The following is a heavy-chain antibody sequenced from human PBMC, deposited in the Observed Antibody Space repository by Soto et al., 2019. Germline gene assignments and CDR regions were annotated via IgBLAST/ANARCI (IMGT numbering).Heavy chain of an antibody. CDR2: IYYSGST. V-gene: IGHV4-59*12. CDR3: ARGRGAAAGPYVFDI. D-gene: IGHD6-13*01. CDR1: GDSISSYY. Sequence: PSETLSLTCTVSGDSISSYYWSWIRQPPGKGLEWIGYIYYSGSTNYNPSLESRVTISVDTSKNQFSLKLSSVTAADTAVYYCARGRGAAAGPYVFDIWGQGTMVTVSS. J-gene: IGHJ3*02.